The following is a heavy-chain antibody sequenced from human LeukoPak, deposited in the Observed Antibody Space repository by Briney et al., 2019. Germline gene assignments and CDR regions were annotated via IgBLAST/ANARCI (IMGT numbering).Heavy chain of an antibody. J-gene: IGHJ3*02. CDR3: ARTRQWLSDAFDI. CDR1: GGSISSYY. D-gene: IGHD6-19*01. Sequence: SETLSLTCTVSGGSISSYYWSWMRQPPGKGLEWIGYTYYSGSTNYNPSLKSRVTISVDTSKNQFSLKLSSVTAADTAVYYCARTRQWLSDAFDIWGQGTTVTVSS. V-gene: IGHV4-59*01. CDR2: TYYSGST.